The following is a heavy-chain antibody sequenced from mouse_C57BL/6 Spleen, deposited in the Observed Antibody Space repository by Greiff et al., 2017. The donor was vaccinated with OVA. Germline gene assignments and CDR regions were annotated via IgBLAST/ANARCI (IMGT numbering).Heavy chain of an antibody. J-gene: IGHJ2*01. CDR2: IYPGDGDT. V-gene: IGHV1-82*01. CDR3: ARTGDWDDFDY. D-gene: IGHD4-1*01. Sequence: VQLQQSGPELVKPGASVKISCKASGYAFSSSWMNWVKQRPGKGLEWIGRIYPGDGDTNYNGKFKGKATLTADKSSSTAYMQLSSLTSEDSAVYFCARTGDWDDFDYWGQGTTLTVSS. CDR1: GYAFSSSW.